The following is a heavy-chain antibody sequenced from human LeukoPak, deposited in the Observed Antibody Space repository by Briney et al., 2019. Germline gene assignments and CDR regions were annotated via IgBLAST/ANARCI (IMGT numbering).Heavy chain of an antibody. D-gene: IGHD3-10*01. CDR1: GGSFSGYY. CDR2: INHSGST. J-gene: IGHJ5*02. Sequence: SETLSLTCAVYGGSFSGYYWSWIRQPPGKGLEWIGEINHSGSTYYNPSLKSRVTISVDTSKNQFSLKLSSVTAADTAVYYCARGRYYGSGSYKWFDPWGQGTLVTVSS. CDR3: ARGRYYGSGSYKWFDP. V-gene: IGHV4-34*01.